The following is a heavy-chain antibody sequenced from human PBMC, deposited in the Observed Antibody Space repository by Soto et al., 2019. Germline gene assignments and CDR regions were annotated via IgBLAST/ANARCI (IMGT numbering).Heavy chain of an antibody. Sequence: PGGSLRLSCAASGFTVNGKKYITCVRQAPGKGLEWVSALYISDGTFYADSVKGRFTVSIDSSKNTVYLQMNNLSPEDTDVYYCATWLLREHAFDIWGLGTMVTVSS. CDR1: GFTVNGKKY. V-gene: IGHV3-53*01. J-gene: IGHJ3*02. CDR2: LYISDGT. CDR3: ATWLLREHAFDI. D-gene: IGHD2-15*01.